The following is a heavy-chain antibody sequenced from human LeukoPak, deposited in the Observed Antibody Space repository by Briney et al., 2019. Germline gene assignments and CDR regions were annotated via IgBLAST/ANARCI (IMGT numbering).Heavy chain of an antibody. J-gene: IGHJ4*02. Sequence: SETLPFTGTVFGGSISHYYWSWIGQSPGGGLKWFGRMYVSGNTNYNPSLKSRVTLSLETSKNQFSLRLNSVTAADTAVYYCARDTAGGSYYNVFDLWGRGTLVVVSS. D-gene: IGHD1-26*01. CDR1: GGSISHYY. V-gene: IGHV4-4*07. CDR3: ARDTAGGSYYNVFDL. CDR2: MYVSGNT.